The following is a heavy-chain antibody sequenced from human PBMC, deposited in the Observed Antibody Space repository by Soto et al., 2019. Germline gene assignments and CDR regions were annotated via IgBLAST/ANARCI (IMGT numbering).Heavy chain of an antibody. CDR3: ARDTQIFQRYSYGYFDY. V-gene: IGHV3-48*01. J-gene: IGHJ4*02. Sequence: CAASGFTFSSYSMNWVRQAPGKGLEWVSYISSSSSTIYYADSVKGRFTISRDNAKNSLYLQMNSLRAEDTAVYYCARDTQIFQRYSYGYFDYWGQGALVTVSS. CDR2: ISSSSSTI. CDR1: GFTFSSYS. D-gene: IGHD5-18*01.